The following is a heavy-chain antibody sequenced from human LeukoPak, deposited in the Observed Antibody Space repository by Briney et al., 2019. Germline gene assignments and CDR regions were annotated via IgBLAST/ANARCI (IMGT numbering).Heavy chain of an antibody. D-gene: IGHD3-22*01. J-gene: IGHJ4*02. CDR2: IWYDGSNK. CDR3: AKDNFGDSSGLDY. Sequence: GGSLRLSCAASGFTFSSYGMHWVPQAPGKGLEWVAVIWYDGSNKYYADSVKGRFTISRDNSKNTLYLQMNSLRAEDTAVYYCAKDNFGDSSGLDYWGQGTLVTVSS. V-gene: IGHV3-33*06. CDR1: GFTFSSYG.